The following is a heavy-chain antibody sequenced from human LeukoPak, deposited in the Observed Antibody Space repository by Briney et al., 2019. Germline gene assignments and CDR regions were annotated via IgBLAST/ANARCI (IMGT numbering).Heavy chain of an antibody. CDR2: INPNSGGT. D-gene: IGHD6-19*01. J-gene: IGHJ4*02. V-gene: IGHV1-2*02. CDR3: ARASPQWPDYFDY. Sequence: GASVKVSCKTSGYTFSSYYMHWVRQAPGQGLEWMGWINPNSGGTNYAQKFQGRVTMTRDTSISTAYMELSRLRSDDTAVYYCARASPQWPDYFDYWGQGTLVTVSS. CDR1: GYTFSSYY.